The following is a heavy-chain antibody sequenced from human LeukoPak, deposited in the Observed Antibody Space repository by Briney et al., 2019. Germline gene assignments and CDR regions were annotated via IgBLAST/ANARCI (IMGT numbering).Heavy chain of an antibody. V-gene: IGHV3-43D*03. CDR1: GFTFDDYA. J-gene: IGHJ6*03. D-gene: IGHD1-7*01. Sequence: GGSLRLSCAASGFTFDDYAMHWVRQAPGKGLEWVSLISWDGGSTYYADSVKGRFTISRDNSKNSLYLQMNSLRAEDTALYYCARRTSRYYYYYYMDVWGKGTTVTVSS. CDR3: ARRTSRYYYYYYMDV. CDR2: ISWDGGST.